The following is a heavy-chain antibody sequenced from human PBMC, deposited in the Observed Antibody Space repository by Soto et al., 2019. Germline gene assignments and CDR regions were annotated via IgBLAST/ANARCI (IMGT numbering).Heavy chain of an antibody. CDR3: ARDESNEWLGLDY. Sequence: QVQLVESGGGVVQSGGSLRLSCAASGFIFTTYGMHWVRQAPGKGLELVAVISVDGNNKYYADSVRCRFTISRDQSKTTLRLETRSLRAEDTAIYYCARDESNEWLGLDYWAEGNLVTVAS. CDR2: ISVDGNNK. CDR1: GFIFTTYG. J-gene: IGHJ4*02. V-gene: IGHV3-30*03. D-gene: IGHD6-19*01.